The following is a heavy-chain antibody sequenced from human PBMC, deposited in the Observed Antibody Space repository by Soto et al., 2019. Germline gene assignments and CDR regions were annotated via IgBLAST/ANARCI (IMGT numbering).Heavy chain of an antibody. D-gene: IGHD3-22*01. J-gene: IGHJ4*02. V-gene: IGHV3-23*01. CDR3: AKDRYLDHDSRGYLFDN. Sequence: EVQLLESGGDLIQPGGSLRLSCAASGFTFNIYAMTWVRQAPGKGLEWVSAISRYGDFTYYADSVEVRFTISRDNSKNTLYLQMNCLRAEDTAVYYCAKDRYLDHDSRGYLFDNWGQGTLVTVSS. CDR1: GFTFNIYA. CDR2: ISRYGDFT.